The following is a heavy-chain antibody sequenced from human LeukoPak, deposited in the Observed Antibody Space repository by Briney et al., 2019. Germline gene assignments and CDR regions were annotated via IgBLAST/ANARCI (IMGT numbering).Heavy chain of an antibody. CDR2: ISSSSSYI. Sequence: GGSLRLSCAASGFTFSSYSKNWVRQAPGKGLEWVSSISSSSSYIYYADSVKGRFTISRDNAKNSLYLQMNSLRAEDTAVYYCARDRPYYYYGMDVWGQGTTVTVSS. V-gene: IGHV3-21*01. CDR3: ARDRPYYYYGMDV. CDR1: GFTFSSYS. J-gene: IGHJ6*02.